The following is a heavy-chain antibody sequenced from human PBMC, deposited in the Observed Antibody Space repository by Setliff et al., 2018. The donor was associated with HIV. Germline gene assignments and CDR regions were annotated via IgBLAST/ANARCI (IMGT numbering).Heavy chain of an antibody. D-gene: IGHD5-18*01. CDR1: TGSISRYY. V-gene: IGHV4-59*01. Sequence: PSETLSLTCTFSTGSISRYYWNWIRQPPGEGLEWIGYIYYSGSTNYNPSLKSRVTISLDTSKNQFSLNLSSVTAADTAVYYCARANSIKGYSYGPDAFDIWGQGTMVTVS. CDR3: ARANSIKGYSYGPDAFDI. J-gene: IGHJ3*02. CDR2: IYYSGST.